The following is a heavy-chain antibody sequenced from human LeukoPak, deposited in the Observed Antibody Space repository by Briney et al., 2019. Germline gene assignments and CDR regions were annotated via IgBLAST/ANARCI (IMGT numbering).Heavy chain of an antibody. CDR1: GGSISSSSYY. J-gene: IGHJ4*02. CDR2: IYYSGST. V-gene: IGHV4-39*01. CDR3: ARWVRAVFDY. Sequence: SETLSLTCSVSGGSISSSSYYWGWIRQSPGKGLEWIGNIYYSGSTYNNPSLKSRVTISVDTSKNQFSLKLSPVTAADTAVYYCARWVRAVFDYWGQGTLVTVSS. D-gene: IGHD6-19*01.